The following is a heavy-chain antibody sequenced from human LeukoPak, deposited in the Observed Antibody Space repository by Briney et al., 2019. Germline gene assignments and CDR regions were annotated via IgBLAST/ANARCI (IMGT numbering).Heavy chain of an antibody. V-gene: IGHV1-18*01. CDR2: TNTKNGDT. CDR3: ARDATRGMIVDIAANYYLDV. CDR1: GYTFNTYG. D-gene: IGHD3-22*01. J-gene: IGHJ6*01. Sequence: ASVKVSCKTSGYTFNTYGISWVRQAPGQGLEWMGWTNTKNGDTTYAQRLQGRLIMTTDTSTSTAYMELRSLRSDDTAVYYCARDATRGMIVDIAANYYLDVWGQRDPGHRLL.